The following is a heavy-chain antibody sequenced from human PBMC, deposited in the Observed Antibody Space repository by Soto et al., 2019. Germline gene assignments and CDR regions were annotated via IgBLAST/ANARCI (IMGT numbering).Heavy chain of an antibody. J-gene: IGHJ4*02. Sequence: GGSLRLSCAASGFTFSGSAMHWVRQASGKGLEWVGRIRSKANSYATAYAASVKGRFTISRDDSKNTAYLQMNSLKTEDTAVYYCTSYTSGIAAAGYYWGQGTLVTVSS. CDR2: IRSKANSYAT. D-gene: IGHD6-13*01. V-gene: IGHV3-73*01. CDR3: TSYTSGIAAAGYY. CDR1: GFTFSGSA.